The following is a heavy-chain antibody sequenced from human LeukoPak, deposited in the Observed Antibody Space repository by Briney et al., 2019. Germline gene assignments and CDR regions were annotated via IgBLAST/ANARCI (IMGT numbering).Heavy chain of an antibody. D-gene: IGHD1-26*01. CDR3: ARGVRGSYLVDY. CDR1: GFTFSSYD. V-gene: IGHV3-13*01. Sequence: GGSLRLSCAVSGFTFSSYDMHWVRQATGKGLEWVSAIGTAGDTYYPGSVKGRFTISRENAKNSLYLQMNSLRAGDTAVYYCARGVRGSYLVDYWGQGTLVTVSS. J-gene: IGHJ4*02. CDR2: IGTAGDT.